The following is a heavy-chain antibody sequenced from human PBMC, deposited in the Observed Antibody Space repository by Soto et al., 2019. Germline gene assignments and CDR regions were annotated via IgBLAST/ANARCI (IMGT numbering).Heavy chain of an antibody. Sequence: QLQLQESGPGLVTPSETLSLTCTVSGGSISRSNYYWGWIRQPPGKGLEWIGSIYYSGSTYYNPSLKSRVTISVDTSKTQFSLKLSSVTAADTAVYYCARRNYYGWGSYFPWGQGTLVTVSS. D-gene: IGHD3-10*01. V-gene: IGHV4-39*01. J-gene: IGHJ5*02. CDR1: GGSISRSNYY. CDR3: ARRNYYGWGSYFP. CDR2: IYYSGST.